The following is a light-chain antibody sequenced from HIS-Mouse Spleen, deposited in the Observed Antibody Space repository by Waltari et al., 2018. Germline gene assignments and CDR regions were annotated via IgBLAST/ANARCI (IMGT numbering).Light chain of an antibody. J-gene: IGKJ1*01. CDR2: AAS. V-gene: IGKV1-8*01. Sequence: IRMTQSPSSLSASTGDRVTITCRASQGISSYLAWYQQKPGKAPKLLNYAASTLQSGGPSRFRGSGSGTDFTLTISCLQSEDFATYYCQQYYSYPPWTFGQGTKVEIK. CDR3: QQYYSYPPWT. CDR1: QGISSY.